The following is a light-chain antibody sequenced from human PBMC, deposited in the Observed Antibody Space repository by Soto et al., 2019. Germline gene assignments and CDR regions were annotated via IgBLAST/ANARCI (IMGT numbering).Light chain of an antibody. J-gene: IGKJ2*01. CDR3: QQSYTIPYI. CDR1: QSISSH. V-gene: IGKV1-39*01. Sequence: DIQMTQSPSSLSASVGDRVTITCRSSQSISSHLNWYQQKPGKAPKLLIYGGCSLESGVPSRFSGSGSGTDFALTISSRQPDDFATYYCQQSYTIPYIFGQGTKLQIK. CDR2: GGC.